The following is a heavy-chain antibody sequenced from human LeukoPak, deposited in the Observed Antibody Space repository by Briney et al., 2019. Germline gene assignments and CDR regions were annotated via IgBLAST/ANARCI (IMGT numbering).Heavy chain of an antibody. CDR1: NGSITSYF. CDR2: IYSSGNT. J-gene: IGHJ4*02. CDR3: AREYDSSWRCFDF. D-gene: IGHD6-13*01. V-gene: IGHV4-4*07. Sequence: SETLSLTCTVSNGSITSYFWTWIRQPAGKGLEWIGRIYSSGNTNYNPSLKSRVTMSLDTSKNQFSLKLSSVTAADTAMYYCAREYDSSWRCFDFWGQGTLVTVSS.